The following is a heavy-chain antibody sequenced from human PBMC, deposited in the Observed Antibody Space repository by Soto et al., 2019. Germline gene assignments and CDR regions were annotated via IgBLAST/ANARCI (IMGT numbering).Heavy chain of an antibody. Sequence: EVQLVESGGGLVKPGGSLRLSCAASGFTFSNAWMNWVRQAPGKGLEWVGRIKSKTDGGTTDYAAPVKGRFTISRDDSKNTLYLQMNSLKTEDTAVYYCTSYGPLGYYGMDVWGQGTTVTVSS. CDR1: GFTFSNAW. J-gene: IGHJ6*02. V-gene: IGHV3-15*07. D-gene: IGHD3-16*01. CDR2: IKSKTDGGTT. CDR3: TSYGPLGYYGMDV.